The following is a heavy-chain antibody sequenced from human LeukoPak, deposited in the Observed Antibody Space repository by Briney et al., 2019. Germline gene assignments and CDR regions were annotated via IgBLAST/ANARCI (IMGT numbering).Heavy chain of an antibody. J-gene: IGHJ3*02. V-gene: IGHV3-23*01. Sequence: PGGSLRLSCAASGFTFSSYSMNWVRQAPGKGLEWVSAISGSGGSTYYADSVKGRFTISRDNSKNTLYLQMNSLRAEDTAVYYCAKSHTGSHAFDIWGQGTMVTVSS. CDR3: AKSHTGSHAFDI. CDR1: GFTFSSYS. D-gene: IGHD4-17*01. CDR2: ISGSGGST.